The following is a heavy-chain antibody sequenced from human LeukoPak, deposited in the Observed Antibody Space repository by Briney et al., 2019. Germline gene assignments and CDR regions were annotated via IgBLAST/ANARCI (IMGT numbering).Heavy chain of an antibody. CDR1: GYTFTSYG. J-gene: IGHJ4*02. CDR2: ISAYNGNT. V-gene: IGHV1-18*01. CDR3: ARDLIPYGDLNYFDY. D-gene: IGHD4-17*01. Sequence: GASVKVSCKASGYTFTSYGISWVRQAPGQGLEWMGWISAYNGNTNYAQKLQGRVTMTTGTSTSTAYMELRSLRSDDTAVYYCARDLIPYGDLNYFDYWGQGTLVTVSS.